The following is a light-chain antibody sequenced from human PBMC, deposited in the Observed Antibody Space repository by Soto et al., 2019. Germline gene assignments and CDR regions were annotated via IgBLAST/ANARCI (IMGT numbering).Light chain of an antibody. J-gene: IGLJ1*01. Sequence: QSVLTQPPSVSRAPGQRVTISCTGSSSNIGAGYDVHWYQQLPGTAAKLLIYGNTNRPSGVPERFSRSKSGTSASLAITGLQAEDEADYYCQSYDNSLSGSGVFGTGTKLTVL. CDR2: GNT. CDR3: QSYDNSLSGSGV. V-gene: IGLV1-40*01. CDR1: SSNIGAGYD.